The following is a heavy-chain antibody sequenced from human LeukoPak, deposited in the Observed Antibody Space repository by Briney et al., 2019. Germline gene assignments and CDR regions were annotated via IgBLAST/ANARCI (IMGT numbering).Heavy chain of an antibody. D-gene: IGHD2-2*01. CDR2: IYYSGST. V-gene: IGHV4-39*01. J-gene: IGHJ4*02. Sequence: PSETLSLTCTVSGDSVSSNNYYWGWVRQPPGKGLEWIGSIYYSGSTYYNPSLKSRVTISVDTSKNQFSLKLSSVTAADSAVFYCARRGGPSANRYFDYWGQGTLVTVSS. CDR3: ARRGGPSANRYFDY. CDR1: GDSVSSNNYY.